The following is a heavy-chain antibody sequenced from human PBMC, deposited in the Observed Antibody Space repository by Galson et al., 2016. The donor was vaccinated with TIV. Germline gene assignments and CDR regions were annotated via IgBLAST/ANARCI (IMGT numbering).Heavy chain of an antibody. CDR2: INPDSGDI. V-gene: IGHV1-2*02. Sequence: SVKVSCKVSGYIFRNYYLVWVRQAPGQGLEWMGRINPDSGDINYAQRFQGRVTMTRDTSISTVYMELNILKSDDTALYYCARTIYSSTSRSAGYFDPWGRGTLVTVSS. CDR3: ARTIYSSTSRSAGYFDP. D-gene: IGHD2-2*01. J-gene: IGHJ5*02. CDR1: GYIFRNYY.